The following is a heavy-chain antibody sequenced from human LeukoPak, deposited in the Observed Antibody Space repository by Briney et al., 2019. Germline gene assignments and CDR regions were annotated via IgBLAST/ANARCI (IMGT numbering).Heavy chain of an antibody. D-gene: IGHD3-3*01. J-gene: IGHJ4*02. CDR3: ARGYDFWSGLFDY. V-gene: IGHV4-59*01. Sequence: PSETLSLTCTVSGGSISSYYWSWIRQPPGKGLEWIGYIYYSGSTNYNPSLKSRVTISVDTSKTQFSLKLSSVTAADTAVYYCARGYDFWSGLFDYWGQGTLVTVSS. CDR2: IYYSGST. CDR1: GGSISSYY.